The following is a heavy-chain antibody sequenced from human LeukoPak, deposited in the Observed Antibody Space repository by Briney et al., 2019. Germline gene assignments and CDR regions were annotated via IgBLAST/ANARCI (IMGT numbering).Heavy chain of an antibody. CDR2: ISPSADRT. J-gene: IGHJ4*02. D-gene: IGHD3-22*01. CDR3: AIMHGYFDGSGYWVQ. Sequence: GGSLRLSCAASGFTFSSYAMSWVRQAPGKGLEWVSFISPSADRTSNADSVEGRFTISRDNPRNTLYLQMNSLRDEDTAVYYCAIMHGYFDGSGYWVQWGQGTLVTVSS. V-gene: IGHV3-23*01. CDR1: GFTFSSYA.